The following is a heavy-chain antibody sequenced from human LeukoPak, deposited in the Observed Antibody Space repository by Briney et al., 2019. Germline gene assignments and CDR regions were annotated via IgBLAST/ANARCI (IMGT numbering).Heavy chain of an antibody. CDR2: ISGSGGTR. Sequence: GGSLRLSCAASGFIVSSIFMSWVRQAPGRGLEWVSVISGSGGTRYYIDSVKGRFTISRDNSKNTVYLQMNSLRDEDTAVYYCAKDVLPTVWSPEYWGQGTLVTVSS. CDR3: AKDVLPTVWSPEY. D-gene: IGHD4/OR15-4a*01. CDR1: GFIVSSIF. J-gene: IGHJ4*02. V-gene: IGHV3-23*01.